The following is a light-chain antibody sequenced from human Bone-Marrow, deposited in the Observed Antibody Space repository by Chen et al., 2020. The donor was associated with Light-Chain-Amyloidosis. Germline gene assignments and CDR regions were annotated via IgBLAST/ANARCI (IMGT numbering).Light chain of an antibody. V-gene: IGLV3-25*03. CDR3: QSADSSGTYEVI. J-gene: IGLJ2*01. CDR1: DLPTKY. Sequence: SYELTQPPSVSVSPGQTARITCSGDDLPTKYAYWYQQKPGQAPVLVIHRATERPSGISERFSGSSSGTTATLTISGVQAEDEADYRCQSADSSGTYEVIFGGGTKLTVL. CDR2: RAT.